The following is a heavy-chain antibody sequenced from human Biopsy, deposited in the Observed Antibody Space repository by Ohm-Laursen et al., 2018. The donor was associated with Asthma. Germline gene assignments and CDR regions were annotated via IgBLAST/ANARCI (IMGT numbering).Heavy chain of an antibody. J-gene: IGHJ5*02. CDR2: IYWDDYN. CDR1: GFSLRTPGVG. V-gene: IGHV2-5*02. Sequence: TQTLTLTFSFSGFSLRTPGVGVGWICQSPGKALEWLALIYWDDYNLFRPSLKRRLTITKDPSKNQVVLTMTKMDPVDSGTYYCALSQDSGFDDHSPSWFDPWGQGTLVTVSS. CDR3: ALSQDSGFDDHSPSWFDP. D-gene: IGHD3-9*01.